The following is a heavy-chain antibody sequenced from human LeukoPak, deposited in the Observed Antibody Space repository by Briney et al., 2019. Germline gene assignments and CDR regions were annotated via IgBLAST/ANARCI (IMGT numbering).Heavy chain of an antibody. CDR1: GGSITTYY. Sequence: SETLSLTCTVSGGSITTYYWSWIRQPPGKGLGWIGYIDYSGSTNYNPSLESRVTISVDTSKNQFSLKLNSVTAADTAVYYCARLNGGSWGQGTLVTVSS. J-gene: IGHJ4*02. V-gene: IGHV4-59*08. D-gene: IGHD3-16*01. CDR3: ARLNGGS. CDR2: IDYSGST.